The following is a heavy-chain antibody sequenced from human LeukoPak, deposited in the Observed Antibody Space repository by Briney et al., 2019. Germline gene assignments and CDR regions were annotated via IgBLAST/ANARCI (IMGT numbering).Heavy chain of an antibody. V-gene: IGHV4-34*12. J-gene: IGHJ4*02. CDR1: GGSFSGYY. CDR2: IIHSGRT. D-gene: IGHD3-22*01. Sequence: SETLSLTCGVYGGSFSGYYWTWIRQSPGMGLEWIGEIIHSGRTNYNPSLTGRVTISVDTSKNQFSLELSSVTAADTAVYYCARQGNYYDSSGSLDYWGQGTLVTVSS. CDR3: ARQGNYYDSSGSLDY.